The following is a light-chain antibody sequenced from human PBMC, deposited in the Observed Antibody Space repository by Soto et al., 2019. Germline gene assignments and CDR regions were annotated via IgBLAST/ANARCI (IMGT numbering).Light chain of an antibody. CDR3: CSYAGNNNVV. Sequence: QSALTQPPSASRSLGQSVTISCTGTSSDVGGYRFVSWYQQHPGKAPKVMIYEVSKRPSGVPDRFSGSKSGSTASLTVSGLQAEDEADYYCCSYAGNNNVVFGGGTKLTVL. CDR2: EVS. J-gene: IGLJ3*02. V-gene: IGLV2-8*02. CDR1: SSDVGGYRF.